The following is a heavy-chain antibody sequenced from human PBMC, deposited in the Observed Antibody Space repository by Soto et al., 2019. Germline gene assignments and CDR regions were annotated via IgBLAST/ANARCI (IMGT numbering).Heavy chain of an antibody. CDR3: ASELLWFGELLKDYYYGMDV. CDR2: ISSSSSTI. V-gene: IGHV3-48*02. D-gene: IGHD3-10*01. J-gene: IGHJ6*02. Sequence: GGSPRLSCAASGFTFSSYSMNWVRQAPGKGLEWVSYISSSSSTIYYADSVKGRFTISRDNAKNSLYLQMNSLRDEDTAVYYCASELLWFGELLKDYYYGMDVWGQGTTVTVSS. CDR1: GFTFSSYS.